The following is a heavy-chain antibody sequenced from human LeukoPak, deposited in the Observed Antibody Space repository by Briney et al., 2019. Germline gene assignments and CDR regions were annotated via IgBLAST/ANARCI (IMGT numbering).Heavy chain of an antibody. J-gene: IGHJ4*02. Sequence: GGSLRLSCAASGFTFSGSAMHWVRQAFGKGLEWVGRIRSKANSYATAYAASVKGRFTISRDDSKNTAYLQMNSLKTEDTAVYYCTSTLVVPAAMVGYWGQGTLVTVSS. CDR1: GFTFSGSA. CDR2: IRSKANSYAT. D-gene: IGHD2-2*01. CDR3: TSTLVVPAAMVGY. V-gene: IGHV3-73*01.